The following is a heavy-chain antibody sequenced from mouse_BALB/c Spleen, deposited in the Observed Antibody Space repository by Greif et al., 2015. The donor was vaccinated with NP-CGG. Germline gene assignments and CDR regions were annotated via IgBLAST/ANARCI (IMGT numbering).Heavy chain of an antibody. J-gene: IGHJ4*01. CDR2: INPGSGGT. Sequence: QVQLQRSGAELVRPRTSVKVSCKASGYAFTNYLIEWVKQRPGQGLEWIGVINPGSGGTNYNEKFKGKATLTADKSSSTAYMQLSSLTSDDSAVYFCARSGYDEIDYAMDYWGQGTSVTVSS. CDR3: ARSGYDEIDYAMDY. CDR1: GYAFTNYL. V-gene: IGHV1-54*01. D-gene: IGHD2-2*01.